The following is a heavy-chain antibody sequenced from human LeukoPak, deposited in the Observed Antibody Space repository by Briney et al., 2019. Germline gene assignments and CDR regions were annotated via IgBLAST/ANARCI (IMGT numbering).Heavy chain of an antibody. V-gene: IGHV3-23*01. CDR3: ARRTYSTDQYYFDY. CDR1: GFTFSNYV. Sequence: GGSLRLSCAACGFTFSNYVMSWVRQAPGKGLEWVSVISHSGGSTYYADSVKGRFTISRDNSKNTLYLQMSSLRADDTAVYYCARRTYSTDQYYFDYWGQGTLVTVSS. J-gene: IGHJ4*02. CDR2: ISHSGGST. D-gene: IGHD6-13*01.